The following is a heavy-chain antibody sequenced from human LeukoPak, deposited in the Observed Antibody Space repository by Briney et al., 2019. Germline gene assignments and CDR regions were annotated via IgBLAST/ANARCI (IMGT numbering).Heavy chain of an antibody. CDR3: ARAAVPRDYGDTVNAYDL. D-gene: IGHD4-17*01. CDR2: IHHDGRT. CDR1: RGSLSGYY. Sequence: SETLSLTCAVSRGSLSGYYSSGIRQSPGKGLECMGDIHHDGRTKYKSSFKSRVTIFLDSSKNEVSLRLSPVTPAYIGEWVGARAAVPRDYGDTVNAYDLWGQGTMVTVAP. J-gene: IGHJ3*01. V-gene: IGHV4-34*01.